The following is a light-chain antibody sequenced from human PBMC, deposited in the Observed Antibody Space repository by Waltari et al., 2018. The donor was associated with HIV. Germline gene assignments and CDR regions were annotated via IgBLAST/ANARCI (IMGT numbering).Light chain of an antibody. CDR2: DVN. CDR1: SSDIGAYDY. Sequence: HSALTQPRSVSGSPGQSVTISCTGTSSDIGAYDYVSWFQKFPGRAPKLLIFDVNKRPSGVPVRFSGFKSGDTASLTISGLQPGDESDYFCSSYGGVASYLIFGGGTTLTVL. CDR3: SSYGGVASYLI. V-gene: IGLV2-11*01. J-gene: IGLJ2*01.